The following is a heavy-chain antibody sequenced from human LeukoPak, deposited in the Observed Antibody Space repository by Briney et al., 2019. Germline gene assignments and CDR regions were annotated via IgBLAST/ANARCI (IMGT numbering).Heavy chain of an antibody. CDR1: GGSLSGYY. Sequence: SETLSLTCAVYGGSLSGYYWSWIRQPPGKGLEWIGEINHSGSTNYNPSLKSRVTISVDTSKNQFSLKLSSVTAADTAVYYCARGRGVIRSLYGMDVWGKGTTVTVSS. J-gene: IGHJ6*04. D-gene: IGHD3-10*01. CDR2: INHSGST. CDR3: ARGRGVIRSLYGMDV. V-gene: IGHV4-34*01.